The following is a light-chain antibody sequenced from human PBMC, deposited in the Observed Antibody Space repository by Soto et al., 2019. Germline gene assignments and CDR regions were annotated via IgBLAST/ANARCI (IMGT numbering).Light chain of an antibody. CDR1: QNIGTQ. J-gene: IGKJ2*01. V-gene: IGKV1-5*01. Sequence: DIQMTQSPSSLSASVGDRVTITCRASQNIGTQLNWYQHKPGKAPKLLIYDASSLESGVPSRFSGSGSGTEFTLTISSLQPDDSATYYCQRYDYFNTFGQGTKLEIK. CDR2: DAS. CDR3: QRYDYFNT.